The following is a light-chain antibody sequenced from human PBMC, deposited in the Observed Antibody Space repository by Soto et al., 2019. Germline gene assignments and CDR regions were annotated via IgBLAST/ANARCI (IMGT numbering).Light chain of an antibody. CDR1: KSIRSW. Sequence: DIQMTQSPSTLSSSVGDRVTITCRASKSIRSWLAWYQQKQGKAPNLLIYKASSLESGVPSRFSGSGTGTEFTLIISSLQPDDFATYFCQQYYNYPLTFGGGTKVEIK. V-gene: IGKV1-5*03. CDR3: QQYYNYPLT. CDR2: KAS. J-gene: IGKJ4*01.